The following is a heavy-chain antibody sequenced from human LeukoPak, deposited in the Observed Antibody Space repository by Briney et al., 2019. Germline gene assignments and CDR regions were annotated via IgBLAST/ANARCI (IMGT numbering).Heavy chain of an antibody. CDR1: GGSISSGGYY. V-gene: IGHV4-30-2*01. CDR2: IYHSGST. Sequence: SETLSLTCTVSGGSISSGGYYWSWIRQPPGKGLEWIGYIYHSGSTYYNPSLKSRATISVDRSKNQFSLKLSSVTAADTAVYYCARVTGTLMFSFDYWGQGTLVTVSS. CDR3: ARVTGTLMFSFDY. D-gene: IGHD1-7*01. J-gene: IGHJ4*02.